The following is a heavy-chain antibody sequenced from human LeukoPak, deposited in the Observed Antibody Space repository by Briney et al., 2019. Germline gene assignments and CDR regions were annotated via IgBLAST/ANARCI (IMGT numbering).Heavy chain of an antibody. Sequence: PGGSLRLSRAASGFTFSSYAMHWVRQAPGKGLEWVTIIWYDGSNKYYADSVKGRFIISRDNSKNTLYLQMNSLRAEDTAVYYCATVRGCGGDCYYLDYWGQGTLVTVSS. CDR1: GFTFSSYA. V-gene: IGHV3-33*08. J-gene: IGHJ4*02. D-gene: IGHD2-21*02. CDR3: ATVRGCGGDCYYLDY. CDR2: IWYDGSNK.